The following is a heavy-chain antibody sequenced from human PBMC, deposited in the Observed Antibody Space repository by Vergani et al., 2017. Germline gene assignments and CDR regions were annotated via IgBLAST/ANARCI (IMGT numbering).Heavy chain of an antibody. CDR3: ARRVGYCSGGSCWNWFDP. Sequence: QVQLQESGPGLVKSSETLSLTCSVSFDSIRNLYCNWIRQPPGKGLEWIGSIHYSENTNYNPSLKSRVTISVDTSKNQFSLKLSSVTAADTAVYYCARRVGYCSGGSCWNWFDPWGQGTLVTVSS. V-gene: IGHV4-59*08. CDR1: FDSIRNLY. CDR2: IHYSENT. J-gene: IGHJ5*02. D-gene: IGHD2-15*01.